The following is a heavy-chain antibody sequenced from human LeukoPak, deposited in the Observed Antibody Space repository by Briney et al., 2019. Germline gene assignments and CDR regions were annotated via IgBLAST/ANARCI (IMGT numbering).Heavy chain of an antibody. Sequence: SETLSLTCAVDGRSFSGYYWSWIRQPPGKGLEWIGEINHSGSTNYNPSLKSRVTISVDTSKNQFSLKLSSVTAADTAVYYCARAEYYDILTGYYEGKYYFDYWGQGTLVTVSS. J-gene: IGHJ4*02. CDR3: ARAEYYDILTGYYEGKYYFDY. V-gene: IGHV4-34*01. CDR1: GRSFSGYY. D-gene: IGHD3-9*01. CDR2: INHSGST.